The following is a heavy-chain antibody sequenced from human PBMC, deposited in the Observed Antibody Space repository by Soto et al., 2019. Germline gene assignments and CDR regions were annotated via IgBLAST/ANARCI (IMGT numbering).Heavy chain of an antibody. Sequence: QVQLVESGGGVVQPGRSLRLSCAASGFAFSSYAMHWVRQAPGKGLVWVAVISYDGSNKYYADSVKGRFTISRDNSKNTLYLQMNSLRAEYTAVYYCARDLSGSGDWGQGTLVTVSS. J-gene: IGHJ4*02. CDR1: GFAFSSYA. CDR2: ISYDGSNK. V-gene: IGHV3-30-3*01. D-gene: IGHD3-10*01. CDR3: ARDLSGSGD.